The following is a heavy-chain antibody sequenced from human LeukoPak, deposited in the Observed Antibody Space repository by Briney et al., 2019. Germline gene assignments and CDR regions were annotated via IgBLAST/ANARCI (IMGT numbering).Heavy chain of an antibody. Sequence: SVKVSCKASGGTFSSYAISWVRQAPGQGLEWMGGIIPIFGTANYAQKFQGRVTITTDESTSTAYMELSSLRPEDTAVYYCARRISGYYYMDVWGKGTTVTVSS. D-gene: IGHD2/OR15-2a*01. CDR1: GGTFSSYA. CDR3: ARRISGYYYMDV. V-gene: IGHV1-69*05. CDR2: IIPIFGTA. J-gene: IGHJ6*03.